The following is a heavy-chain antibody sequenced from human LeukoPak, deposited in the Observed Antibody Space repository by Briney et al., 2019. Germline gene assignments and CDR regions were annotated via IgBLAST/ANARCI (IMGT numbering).Heavy chain of an antibody. J-gene: IGHJ4*02. CDR1: GGSVNSYY. Sequence: SETLSLTCTVSGGSVNSYYWSWIWQPAGKGLEWIGHIYASGGNDYNPSLKSRVTMSLGMAKNQFSLRLTSVTAADTAVYFCARMVPAGTHNYWGQGLLVTVSP. D-gene: IGHD2-2*01. CDR3: ARMVPAGTHNY. V-gene: IGHV4-4*07. CDR2: IYASGGN.